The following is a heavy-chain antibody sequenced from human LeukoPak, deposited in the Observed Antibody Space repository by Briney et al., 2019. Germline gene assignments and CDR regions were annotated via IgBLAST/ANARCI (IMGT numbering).Heavy chain of an antibody. CDR2: IYYSGST. CDR1: GGSISSSSYY. J-gene: IGHJ6*03. Sequence: KPSETLSLTCTVSGGSISSSSYYWGWIRQPPGKGLEWIGSIYYSGSTYYNPSLKSRVTISVDTSKNQFSLKLSSVTAADTAVYYCARVVGVLWLDYMDVWGKGTTVTISS. D-gene: IGHD3-10*01. CDR3: ARVVGVLWLDYMDV. V-gene: IGHV4-39*07.